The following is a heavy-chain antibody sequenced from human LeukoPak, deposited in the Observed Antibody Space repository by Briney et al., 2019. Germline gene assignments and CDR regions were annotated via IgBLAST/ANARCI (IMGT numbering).Heavy chain of an antibody. CDR3: ARGENYDILTGPTGFDY. CDR1: GYTFTSYA. CDR2: INTNTGNP. J-gene: IGHJ4*02. Sequence: GASVKVSCKASGYTFTSYAMNWVRQAPGQGLEWMGWINTNTGNPTYAQGFTGRFVFSLDTSVSTAYLQISSLKAEDTAVYYCARGENYDILTGPTGFDYWGQGTLVTVSS. V-gene: IGHV7-4-1*02. D-gene: IGHD3-9*01.